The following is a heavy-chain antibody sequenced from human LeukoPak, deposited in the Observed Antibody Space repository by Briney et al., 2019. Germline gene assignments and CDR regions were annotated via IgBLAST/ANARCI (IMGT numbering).Heavy chain of an antibody. CDR3: ARDQERFYQLPSYYYYYGMDV. CDR1: GFTVSSNY. V-gene: IGHV3-66*01. D-gene: IGHD2-2*01. Sequence: GGSLRLSCAASGFTVSSNYMNWVRQAPGKGLEWVSVIYSGGSTYYADSVKGRFTISRDNSKNTLYLQMNSLRAEDTAVYYCARDQERFYQLPSYYYYYGMDVWGQGTTVTVSS. CDR2: IYSGGST. J-gene: IGHJ6*02.